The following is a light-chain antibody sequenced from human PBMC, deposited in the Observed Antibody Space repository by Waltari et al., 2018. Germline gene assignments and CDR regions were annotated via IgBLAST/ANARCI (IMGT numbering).Light chain of an antibody. CDR2: DVT. Sequence: QSALTQPRSVSGSPGQSVTIPCTGTSSDIGNYNYVSWYQYHPGQAPRLRIYDVTKRPSGVPARFAGSKSGNTASLTISGLQAENEADYYCCSYAGFYSYYVFGTGTKATVL. CDR3: CSYAGFYSYYV. CDR1: SSDIGNYNY. V-gene: IGLV2-11*01. J-gene: IGLJ1*01.